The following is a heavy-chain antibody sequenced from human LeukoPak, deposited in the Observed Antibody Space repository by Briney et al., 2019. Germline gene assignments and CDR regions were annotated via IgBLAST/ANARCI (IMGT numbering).Heavy chain of an antibody. V-gene: IGHV4-34*01. J-gene: IGHJ5*02. CDR3: ARGSPPTVTTGTSPKDPRKNQFDP. CDR2: INHSGST. CDR1: GGSISGYH. Sequence: SETLSLTCAVYGGSISGYHWSWIRQPPGKGLEWIGEINHSGSTNYNPSLKSRVTISVDTSKNQFSLKLSSVTAADTAVYYCARGSPPTVTTGTSPKDPRKNQFDPWGQGTLVTVSS. D-gene: IGHD4-11*01.